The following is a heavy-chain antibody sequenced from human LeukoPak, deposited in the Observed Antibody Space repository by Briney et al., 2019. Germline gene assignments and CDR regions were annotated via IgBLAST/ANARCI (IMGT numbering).Heavy chain of an antibody. CDR3: VRQFAS. V-gene: IGHV3-48*01. CDR2: VSGSGSTV. CDR1: GFTFGDHI. Sequence: GGSLRLSCAASGFTFGDHIMNWVRQLPGKRLEWVAYVSGSGSTVYYADSVKGRFTVSRDNGKSSLYLQMNSLRVEDTALYYCVRQFASWGQGTLVTVSS. J-gene: IGHJ4*02.